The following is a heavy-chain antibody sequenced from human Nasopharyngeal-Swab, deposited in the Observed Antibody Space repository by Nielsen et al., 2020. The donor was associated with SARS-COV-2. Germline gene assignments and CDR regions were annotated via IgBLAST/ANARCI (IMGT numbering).Heavy chain of an antibody. J-gene: IGHJ5*02. V-gene: IGHV4-31*02. CDR3: AREGAICGVGFDH. Sequence: GQVPGKGLEWIGYIYYSGSAYYNPSLKSRVTISVDTSKNQFYLNLNSVTAADTAVYYCAREGAICGVGFDHWGQGTLVTVSS. CDR2: IYYSGSA. D-gene: IGHD3-3*01.